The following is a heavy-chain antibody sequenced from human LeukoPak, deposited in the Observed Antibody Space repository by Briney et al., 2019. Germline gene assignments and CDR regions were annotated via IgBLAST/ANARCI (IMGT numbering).Heavy chain of an antibody. CDR2: INCNDGGT. CDR3: ARDEGSTYNQLDS. V-gene: IGHV1-2*02. D-gene: IGHD1-14*01. CDR1: GYTFDNFY. J-gene: IGHJ5*01. Sequence: ASVKVSCKASGYTFDNFYIHWVRQAPGQGPEWMGWINCNDGGTNFAQKFQGRVTMTRVTAMSTVYMDLSGLGPDDTAIYYCARDEGSTYNQLDSWGQGTLVTVSS.